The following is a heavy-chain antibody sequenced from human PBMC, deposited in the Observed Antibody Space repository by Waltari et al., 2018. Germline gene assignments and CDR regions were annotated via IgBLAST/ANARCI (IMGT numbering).Heavy chain of an antibody. CDR1: GFTFSSYP. V-gene: IGHV3-23*01. CDR2: IRELSGST. D-gene: IGHD1-1*01. CDR3: TLGNAPDY. Sequence: EVQLLETGGGLVQPGGSLRLSCAASGFTFSSYPLSWIRQAPGKGLEWGSGIRELSGSTFYAGSVKGRFTISRDNSRSTLYLQMNSLSADDTAVYFCTLGNAPDYWGQGTLVTVSS. J-gene: IGHJ4*02.